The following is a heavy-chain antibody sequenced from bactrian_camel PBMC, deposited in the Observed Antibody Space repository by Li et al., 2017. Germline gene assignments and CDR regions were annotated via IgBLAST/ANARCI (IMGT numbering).Heavy chain of an antibody. J-gene: IGHJ4*01. Sequence: DVQLVESGGGLVQPGGSLRLSCAASGFTFSEYAMNWVRQGPGKGLEWVADINRASDISYYADSVKDRFSVSRDNDKNIVYLQMNSLKSEDTATYYCLRNPESGGPLGQGTQVTVS. D-gene: IGHD5*01. V-gene: IGHV3S35*01. CDR2: INRASDIS. CDR1: GFTFSEYA.